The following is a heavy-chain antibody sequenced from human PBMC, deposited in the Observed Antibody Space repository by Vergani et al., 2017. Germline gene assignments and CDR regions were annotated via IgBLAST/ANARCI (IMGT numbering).Heavy chain of an antibody. Sequence: QVQLVQSGAEVKKSGASVKVSCKTSGYTFSAYYMHWVRQAPGKGLEWMGWINCNSGGTKYAQKFEGRVTMTRDTSTSTVYMELSSLRSEDTAVYYCTRGWYYDSIAYWAYWGQGTLVTVSS. CDR3: TRGWYYDSIAYWAY. D-gene: IGHD3-22*01. V-gene: IGHV1-2*02. J-gene: IGHJ4*02. CDR1: GYTFSAYY. CDR2: INCNSGGT.